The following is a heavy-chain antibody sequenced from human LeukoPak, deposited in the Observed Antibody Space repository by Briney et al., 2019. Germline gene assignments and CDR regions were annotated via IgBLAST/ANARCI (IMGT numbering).Heavy chain of an antibody. CDR3: ARRSYVNATSYFDY. Sequence: ASVKVSCKASGYTFTSYGISWVRQAPGQGLEWMGWISAYNGNTNYAQKLQGRVTMTTDTSTSTAYMELRSLRSDDTAVYYCARRSYVNATSYFDYWGQGTLVTVSS. V-gene: IGHV1-18*01. J-gene: IGHJ4*02. D-gene: IGHD2-15*01. CDR1: GYTFTSYG. CDR2: ISAYNGNT.